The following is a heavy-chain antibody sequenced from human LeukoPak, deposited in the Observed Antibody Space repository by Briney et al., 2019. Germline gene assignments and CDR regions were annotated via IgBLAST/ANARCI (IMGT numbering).Heavy chain of an antibody. Sequence: GGSLRLSCAASGFTFSSYAMSWVCQAPGKGLEWVSAISGSGGSTYYADSVKGQFTISRDNSKNTLYLQMNSLRAEDTAVYYCAKVRDYYDSSGYYYDYWGQGTLVTVSS. CDR3: AKVRDYYDSSGYYYDY. V-gene: IGHV3-23*01. CDR1: GFTFSSYA. CDR2: ISGSGGST. J-gene: IGHJ4*02. D-gene: IGHD3-22*01.